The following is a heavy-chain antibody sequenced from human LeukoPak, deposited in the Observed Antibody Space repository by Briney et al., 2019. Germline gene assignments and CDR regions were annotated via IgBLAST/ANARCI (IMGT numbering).Heavy chain of an antibody. CDR3: ALLDGDYYYYYGMDV. CDR2: IKQDGSEK. CDR1: GFTFSSYW. V-gene: IGHV3-7*01. J-gene: IGHJ6*02. Sequence: PGGSLRLSGPASGFTFSSYWMSWVRQAPGKGLEWVANIKQDGSEKYYVDSVKGRFTISRDNAKNSLYLQMNSLRAEDTAVYYCALLDGDYYYYYGMDVWGQGTTVTVSS. D-gene: IGHD5-24*01.